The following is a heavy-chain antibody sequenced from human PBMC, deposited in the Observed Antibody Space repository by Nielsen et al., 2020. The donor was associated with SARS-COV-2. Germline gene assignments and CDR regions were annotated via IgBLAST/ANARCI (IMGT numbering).Heavy chain of an antibody. CDR2: ISTSSSVI. J-gene: IGHJ3*01. CDR1: GFMFSRNG. D-gene: IGHD4-17*01. Sequence: GESLKISCAASGFMFSRNGMNWVRQAPGKGLEWVSYISTSSSVIYYADSVKGRFTVSRDDAKKSLYLQMNSLRAEDTAVYYCARAGGSTVTTFLNAFDLWGQGTMVTVSS. CDR3: ARAGGSTVTTFLNAFDL. V-gene: IGHV3-48*01.